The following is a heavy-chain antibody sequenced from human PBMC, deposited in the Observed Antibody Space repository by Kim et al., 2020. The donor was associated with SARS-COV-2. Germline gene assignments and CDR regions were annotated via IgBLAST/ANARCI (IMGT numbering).Heavy chain of an antibody. CDR1: GASIKNSDSY. CDR3: ARQAPRLLWFGALGDF. CDR2: FSYSGTT. Sequence: SETLSLTCSVSGASIKNSDSYWGWIRQSPGKGLEWIGSFSYSGTTYYNPSLKSRFTISVDTSNNHLSLTMRSATAADTALYYCARQAPRLLWFGALGDF. D-gene: IGHD3-10*01. J-gene: IGHJ4*01. V-gene: IGHV4-39*01.